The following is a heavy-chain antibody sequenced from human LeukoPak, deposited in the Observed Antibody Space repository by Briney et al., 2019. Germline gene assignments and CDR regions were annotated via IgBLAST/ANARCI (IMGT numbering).Heavy chain of an antibody. CDR3: AKDPRIAVAGYVDY. D-gene: IGHD6-19*01. V-gene: IGHV3-23*01. CDR1: GFTFSSYA. Sequence: GGSLSLSCAASGFTFSSYAMSWVRQAPGKGLEWVSAISGSGGSTYYADSVKGRFTISRDNSKNTLYLQMNSLRAEDTAVYYCAKDPRIAVAGYVDYWGQGTLVTVSS. J-gene: IGHJ4*02. CDR2: ISGSGGST.